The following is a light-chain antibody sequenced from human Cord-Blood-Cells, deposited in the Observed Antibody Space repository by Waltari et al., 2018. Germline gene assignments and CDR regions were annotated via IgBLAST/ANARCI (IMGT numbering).Light chain of an antibody. CDR3: QQYNNWPRT. CDR1: QSVSSN. V-gene: IGKV3D-15*01. Sequence: EIVLPPSPATLPVSPGERATLSCRASQSVSSNLAWYQQKPGQAPRLLIYGASTRATGIPARFSGSGSGTEFTLTISSLQSEDFAVYYCQQYNNWPRTFGQGTKVEIK. J-gene: IGKJ1*01. CDR2: GAS.